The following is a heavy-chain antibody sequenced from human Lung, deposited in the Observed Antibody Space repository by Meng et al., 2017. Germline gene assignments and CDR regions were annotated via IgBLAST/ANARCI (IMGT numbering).Heavy chain of an antibody. D-gene: IGHD1/OR15-1a*01. CDR1: GGSFSGYY. CDR3: ARPKQANWYFDL. J-gene: IGHJ2*01. Sequence: QQQQGGQGVLRPSETLSLTWAVYGGSFSGYYWSWIRQPPGKGLEWIGEINHSGSTNYNPSLKSRVTISVDTSKNQFSLKLSSVTAADTAVYYCARPKQANWYFDLWGRGTLVTVSS. CDR2: INHSGST. V-gene: IGHV4-34*01.